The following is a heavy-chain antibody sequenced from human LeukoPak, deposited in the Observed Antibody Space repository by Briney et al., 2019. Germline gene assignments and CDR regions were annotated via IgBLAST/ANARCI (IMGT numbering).Heavy chain of an antibody. CDR1: GFTFSSYG. D-gene: IGHD3-10*01. CDR2: ISYDGSNT. J-gene: IGHJ3*02. CDR3: ARDKEEMVRAPYAFGI. Sequence: PGRSLRLSCAASGFTFSSYGMHWVRQAPGKGLEWVAIISYDGSNTYYADSVKGRFTISRDNAKNSLYLQMNSLRAEDTAVYYCARDKEEMVRAPYAFGIWGQGTMVTVSS. V-gene: IGHV3-30*03.